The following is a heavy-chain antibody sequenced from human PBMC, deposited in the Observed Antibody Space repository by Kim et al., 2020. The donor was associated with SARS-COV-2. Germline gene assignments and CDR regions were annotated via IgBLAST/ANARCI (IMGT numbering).Heavy chain of an antibody. CDR3: ARSGLNTAVTKDPGDY. CDR1: GYSVINYG. J-gene: IGHJ4*02. D-gene: IGHD2-2*01. Sequence: ASVKVSCKASGYSVINYGIIWVRQAPGQSLEWLGWINPFNGNTIYAQKVQGRITLTTDTSKTTAYMELGSLRSDDTAVYFCARSGLNTAVTKDPGDYWGQGTLVTVFS. CDR2: INPFNGNT. V-gene: IGHV1-18*01.